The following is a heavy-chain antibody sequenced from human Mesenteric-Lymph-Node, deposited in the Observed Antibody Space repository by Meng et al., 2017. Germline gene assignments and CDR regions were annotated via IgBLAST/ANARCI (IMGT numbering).Heavy chain of an antibody. CDR3: ARGVVIINWFDS. CDR1: GGSISSYY. Sequence: SETLSLTCTVSGGSISSYYWSWIRQPPGKGLEWIGYIYYSGSTNYNPSLKSRVTISVDTSKNQFSLKLSSVTAADTAVYYCARGVVIINWFDSWGQGTLVTVSS. CDR2: IYYSGST. D-gene: IGHD3-22*01. J-gene: IGHJ5*01. V-gene: IGHV4-59*01.